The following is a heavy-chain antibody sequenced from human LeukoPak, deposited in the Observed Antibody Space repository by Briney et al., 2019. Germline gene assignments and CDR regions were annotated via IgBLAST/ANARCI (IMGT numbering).Heavy chain of an antibody. CDR1: GGSISSYY. D-gene: IGHD3-22*01. CDR2: IYTSGST. Sequence: SETLSLTSTVSGGSISSYYWSWIRQPPGKGLEWIGYIYTSGSTNYNPSLKSRVTISVDTSKNQFSLKLSSVTAADTAVYYCARQSGYLDAFDIWGQGTMVTVSS. CDR3: ARQSGYLDAFDI. V-gene: IGHV4-4*09. J-gene: IGHJ3*02.